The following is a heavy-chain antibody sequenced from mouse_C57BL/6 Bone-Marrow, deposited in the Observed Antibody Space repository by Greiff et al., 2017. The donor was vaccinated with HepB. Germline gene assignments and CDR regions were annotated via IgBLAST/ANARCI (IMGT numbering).Heavy chain of an antibody. CDR2: ISSGGSYT. CDR3: AIEGSSPWFAY. D-gene: IGHD1-1*01. CDR1: GFTFSSYG. Sequence: EVKVVESGGDLVKPGGSLKLSCAASGFTFSSYGMSWVRQTPDKRLEWVATISSGGSYTYYPDSVKGRFTISRDNAKNTLYLQMSSLKSEDTAMYYCAIEGSSPWFAYWGQGTLVTVSA. V-gene: IGHV5-6*01. J-gene: IGHJ3*01.